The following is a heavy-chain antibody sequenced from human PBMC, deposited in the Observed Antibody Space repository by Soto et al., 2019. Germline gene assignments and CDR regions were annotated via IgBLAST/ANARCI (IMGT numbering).Heavy chain of an antibody. D-gene: IGHD3-10*01. Sequence: QVQLQESGPGLVKPSQTLSLTCTVSGGSISSGGYYWGWIRQHPGKGLEWIGYSYYSGSTYYNPSLKCRVTILVETSKNQCSLKLSSVTAADTAVYYFSRETVLWFGESKVWGQGTLVTVSS. CDR1: GGSISSGGYY. J-gene: IGHJ4*02. V-gene: IGHV4-31*03. CDR2: SYYSGST. CDR3: SRETVLWFGESKV.